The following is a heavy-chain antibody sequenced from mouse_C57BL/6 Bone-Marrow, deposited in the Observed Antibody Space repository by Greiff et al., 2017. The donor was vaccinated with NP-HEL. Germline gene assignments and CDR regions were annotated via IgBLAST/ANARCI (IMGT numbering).Heavy chain of an antibody. CDR3: ARVLWDYFDY. Sequence: QVQLKESGAELVRPGASVKLSCKASGYTFTDYYINWVKQRPGQGLEWIARIYPGSGNTYYNEKFKGKATLTAEKSSSTAYMQLSSLTSEDSAVYFCARVLWDYFDYWGQGTTLTVSS. D-gene: IGHD1-1*02. CDR2: IYPGSGNT. CDR1: GYTFTDYY. V-gene: IGHV1-76*01. J-gene: IGHJ2*01.